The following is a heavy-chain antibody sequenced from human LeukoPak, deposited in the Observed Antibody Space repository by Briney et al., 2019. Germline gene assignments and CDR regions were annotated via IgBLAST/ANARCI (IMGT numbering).Heavy chain of an antibody. J-gene: IGHJ4*02. CDR2: ISNSGDSI. CDR1: GFTFSSYE. CDR3: GRGHWGLDY. D-gene: IGHD7-27*01. V-gene: IGHV3-48*03. Sequence: GGSLRLPCVASGFTFSSYEMNWVRQAPGKGLEWVSFISNSGDSIYYADSVKGRFITSRDNAKSSLYLQMNSLRAEDTALYYCGRGHWGLDYWGQGALVTVSS.